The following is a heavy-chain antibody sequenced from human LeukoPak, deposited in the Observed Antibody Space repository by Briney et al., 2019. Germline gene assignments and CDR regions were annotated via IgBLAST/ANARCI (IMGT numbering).Heavy chain of an antibody. Sequence: GGSLRLSCAASGFSFSTYWMTWVRQAAGKGLEWVANIEPAGSETYYVDPVKGRFTISRDNAKNLLYLQMNSLRAEDTAVYYCGRFGDEAAVDYWGQGTLVNVSS. CDR1: GFSFSTYW. CDR2: IEPAGSET. D-gene: IGHD3-10*01. V-gene: IGHV3-7*01. CDR3: GRFGDEAAVDY. J-gene: IGHJ4*02.